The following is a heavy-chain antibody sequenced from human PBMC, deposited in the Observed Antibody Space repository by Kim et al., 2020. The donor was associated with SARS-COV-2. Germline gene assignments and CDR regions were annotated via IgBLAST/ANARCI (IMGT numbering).Heavy chain of an antibody. Sequence: SETLSLTCTVSGGSISNYYWSWIRQPPGKGLEWIGYIYYSGRTKYNPSLKSRVTISVDTSKNQFSLRLNSVTAADTAVYYCAMVKDELGWFDPWGQGTLGSVSS. CDR3: AMVKDELGWFDP. D-gene: IGHD5-18*01. CDR2: IYYSGRT. V-gene: IGHV4-59*08. J-gene: IGHJ5*02. CDR1: GGSISNYY.